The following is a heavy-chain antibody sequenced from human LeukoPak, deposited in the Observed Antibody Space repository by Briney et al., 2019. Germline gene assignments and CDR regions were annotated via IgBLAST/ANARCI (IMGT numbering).Heavy chain of an antibody. V-gene: IGHV4-59*01. CDR2: IYYSGST. D-gene: IGHD2-15*01. Sequence: SETLSLTCTVSGVSISSYYWSWIRQPPGKGLEWIGYIYYSGSTNYNPSLKSRVTISVDTSKNQFSLKLSSVTAAGTAVYYCARDASGRSSFFDYWGQGTLVTVSS. CDR1: GVSISSYY. CDR3: ARDASGRSSFFDY. J-gene: IGHJ4*02.